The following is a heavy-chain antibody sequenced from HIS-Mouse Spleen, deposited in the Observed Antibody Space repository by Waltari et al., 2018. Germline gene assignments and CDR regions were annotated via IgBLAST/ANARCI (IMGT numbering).Heavy chain of an antibody. J-gene: IGHJ2*01. Sequence: QLQLQESGPGLVKPSETLSLTCTVSGGSISSSSSYWGLLRQPPGKGLEWIGSIYYSGSTYYNPSLKSRVTISVDTSKNQFSLKLSSVTAADTAVYYCARTVPPLGYWYFDLWGRGTLVTVSS. CDR3: ARTVPPLGYWYFDL. CDR2: IYYSGST. CDR1: GGSISSSSSY. V-gene: IGHV4-39*07.